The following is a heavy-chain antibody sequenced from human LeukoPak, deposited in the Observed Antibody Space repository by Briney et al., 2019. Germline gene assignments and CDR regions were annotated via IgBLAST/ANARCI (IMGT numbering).Heavy chain of an antibody. J-gene: IGHJ3*02. CDR1: GGSISNYY. V-gene: IGHV4-59*12. D-gene: IGHD3-10*01. CDR2: AHYSGST. CDR3: AKSNGYGLVDI. Sequence: SETLSLTCTASGGSISNYYWSWIRQPPGKGLEWIGYAHYSGSTNYNPSLESRVTISLDTSRNQFSLKLNSVTAADTAVYYCAKSNGYGLVDIWGQGTMVTVSS.